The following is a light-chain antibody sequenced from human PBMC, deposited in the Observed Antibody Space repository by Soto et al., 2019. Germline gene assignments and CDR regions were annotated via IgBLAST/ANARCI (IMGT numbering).Light chain of an antibody. CDR3: QQYNNWLT. V-gene: IGKV3D-15*01. J-gene: IGKJ4*01. Sequence: EIVMTQSPATLSVSPGERVTLSCRASESIDFNLAWYQQKPGQAPRLLIYGASNRATGIPARFSGSGSGTEFTLTIRSLQSEDFALYYCQQYNNWLTFGGGTKVDIK. CDR1: ESIDFN. CDR2: GAS.